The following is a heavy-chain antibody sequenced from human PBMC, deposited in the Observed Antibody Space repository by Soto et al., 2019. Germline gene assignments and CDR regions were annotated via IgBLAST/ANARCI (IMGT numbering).Heavy chain of an antibody. CDR3: ARTNVYDQ. CDR1: GFSLRSYW. V-gene: IGHV3-7*03. Sequence: GVSLRLSCAASGFSLRSYWMNWVRQAPGKGLEWVANIKHDGTEKYYVDSVKGRFTISRDDAKNSLYLQMNSLRDEDTAVYYCARTNVYDQWGRGTLVTVSS. D-gene: IGHD3-22*01. CDR2: IKHDGTEK. J-gene: IGHJ1*01.